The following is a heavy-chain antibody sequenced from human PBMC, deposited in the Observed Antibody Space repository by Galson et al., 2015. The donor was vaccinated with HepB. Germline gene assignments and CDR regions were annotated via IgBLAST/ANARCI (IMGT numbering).Heavy chain of an antibody. CDR2: IGARGTYT. Sequence: SLRLSCAASGFTFSSYAMNWVRQAPGKGLEWVSGIGARGTYTYYADSVKGRFTVSRDNSKNTLYLQMNSLRAEDTALYYCAEDDDYAEYGYYFDHWGQGTLVTVSS. J-gene: IGHJ4*02. CDR3: AEDDDYAEYGYYFDH. D-gene: IGHD4-17*01. V-gene: IGHV3-23*01. CDR1: GFTFSSYA.